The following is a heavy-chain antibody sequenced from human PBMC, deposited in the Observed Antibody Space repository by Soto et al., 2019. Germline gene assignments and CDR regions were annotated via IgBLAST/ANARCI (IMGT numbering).Heavy chain of an antibody. CDR3: ARGSYYYDSSGYYHY. D-gene: IGHD3-22*01. CDR1: GFSISSASYY. V-gene: IGHV4-39*01. Sequence: SDTLSLTCTGSGFSISSASYYWGWIRQSPEKGLEWIASISYSGSTYYNPTLKSRLIISVDTSKSQFSLKLSFVTAADTAVYYCARGSYYYDSSGYYHYWGQG. J-gene: IGHJ4*02. CDR2: ISYSGST.